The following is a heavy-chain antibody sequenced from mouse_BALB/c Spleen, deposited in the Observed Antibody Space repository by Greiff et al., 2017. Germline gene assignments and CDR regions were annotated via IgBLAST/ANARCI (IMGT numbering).Heavy chain of an antibody. D-gene: IGHD1-1*01. Sequence: VKLMESGPGLVQPSQSLSITCTVSGFSLTSYGVHWVRQSPGKGLEWLGVIWSGGSTDYNAAFISRLSISKDNSKSQVFFKMNSLQANDTAIYYCARKDGSSHYYAMDYWGQGTSVTVSS. V-gene: IGHV2-2*02. CDR2: IWSGGST. J-gene: IGHJ4*01. CDR3: ARKDGSSHYYAMDY. CDR1: GFSLTSYG.